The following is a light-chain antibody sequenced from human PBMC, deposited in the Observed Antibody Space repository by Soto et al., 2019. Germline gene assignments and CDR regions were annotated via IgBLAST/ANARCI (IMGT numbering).Light chain of an antibody. CDR1: QSISRN. CDR3: QHYNNWPPYT. J-gene: IGKJ2*01. V-gene: IGKV3-15*01. CDR2: GAS. Sequence: EIVMTQSPATLSVSPGERATLSCRASQSISRNLAWYQQKPGQAPRLLMYGASTRATGIPARFSGSGSGTDFSLTISSLQSEDFAVYYCQHYNNWPPYTFGPGTKLEIK.